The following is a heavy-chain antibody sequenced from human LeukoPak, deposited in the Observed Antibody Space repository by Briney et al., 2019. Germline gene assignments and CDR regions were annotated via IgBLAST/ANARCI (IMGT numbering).Heavy chain of an antibody. CDR3: TRRAKDDSSGYYST. D-gene: IGHD3-22*01. V-gene: IGHV3-73*01. CDR1: GFTFSSYG. CDR2: IRSKANSYAT. J-gene: IGHJ5*02. Sequence: GRSLRLSCAASGFTFSSYGMHWVRQASGKGLEWVGRIRSKANSYATAYAASVKGRFTISRDESKNTAYLQMNSLKTEDTAVYYCTRRAKDDSSGYYSTWGQGTLVTVSS.